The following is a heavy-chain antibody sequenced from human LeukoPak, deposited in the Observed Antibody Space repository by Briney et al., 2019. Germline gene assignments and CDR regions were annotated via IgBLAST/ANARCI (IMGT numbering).Heavy chain of an antibody. D-gene: IGHD1-1*01. CDR1: GFTFSSYV. CDR3: ARAGLQLELFDY. J-gene: IGHJ4*02. V-gene: IGHV3-33*01. Sequence: PGGSLRLSCAASGFTFSSYVMHWVRQAPGKGLEWVAVIWYDGSNKYYADSVKGRFTISRDNSKNTLYLQMNSLRAEDTAVYYCARAGLQLELFDYWGQGTLVTVSS. CDR2: IWYDGSNK.